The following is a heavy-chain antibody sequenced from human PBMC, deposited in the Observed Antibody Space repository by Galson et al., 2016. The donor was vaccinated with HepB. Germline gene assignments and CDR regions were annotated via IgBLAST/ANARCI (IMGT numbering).Heavy chain of an antibody. V-gene: IGHV3-64*01. J-gene: IGHJ6*02. CDR1: GFTFSSYA. Sequence: SLRLSCAASGFTFSSYALHWVRQAPGKGLEYVSAISSNGGSTYYANSVKGRFTISRDNSKNTLYLQMGSLRTEDMAVYYCARTYCSSTSCYLGYYGIDVWGQGTTVTVSS. D-gene: IGHD2-2*01. CDR2: ISSNGGST. CDR3: ARTYCSSTSCYLGYYGIDV.